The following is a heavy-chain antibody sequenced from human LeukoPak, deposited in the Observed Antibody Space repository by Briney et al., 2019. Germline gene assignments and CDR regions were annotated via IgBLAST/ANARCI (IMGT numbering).Heavy chain of an antibody. Sequence: SETLFLTCAVYGGSFSGYYWSWIRQHPGKGLEWIGYIYYSGSTYYNPSLKSRVTISVDTSKNQFSLKLSSVTAADTAVYYCARDLSVAAAGTTSYYYGMDVWGQGTTVTVSS. D-gene: IGHD6-13*01. CDR1: GGSFSGYY. V-gene: IGHV4-31*11. CDR2: IYYSGST. J-gene: IGHJ6*02. CDR3: ARDLSVAAAGTTSYYYGMDV.